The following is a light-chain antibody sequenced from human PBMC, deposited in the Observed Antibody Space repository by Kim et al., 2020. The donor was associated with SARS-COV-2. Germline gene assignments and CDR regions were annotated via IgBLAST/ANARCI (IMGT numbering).Light chain of an antibody. CDR3: QQYNGYSGT. CDR2: DAS. CDR1: QNTGRR. Sequence: DIRMTQSPSTLSASVGDRVTITCRASQNTGRRLAWYQQKARRAPKLLIYDASSLESGVPSRFSGSGSGTEFTLSVSSLQPDDFATYYCQQYNGYSGTFGQGTKVDIK. V-gene: IGKV1-5*01. J-gene: IGKJ1*01.